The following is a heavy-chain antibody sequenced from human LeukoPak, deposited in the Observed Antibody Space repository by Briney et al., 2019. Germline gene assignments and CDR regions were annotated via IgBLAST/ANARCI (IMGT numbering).Heavy chain of an antibody. D-gene: IGHD3-22*01. CDR3: AKTNGYYDL. V-gene: IGHV3-23*01. CDR2: ISGSGDKT. CDR1: GFTFSSNG. Sequence: GGSLRLSCAASGFTFSSNGMSWVRKAPGKGLEWVSSISGSGDKTYYADSVKGRFTISRDNSKSTMYLQMNSLRAEDTAVYHCAKTNGYYDLWGQGTLVTVSS. J-gene: IGHJ4*02.